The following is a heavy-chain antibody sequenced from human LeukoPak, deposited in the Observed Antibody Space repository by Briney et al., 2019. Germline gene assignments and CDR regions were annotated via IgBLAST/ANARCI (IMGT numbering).Heavy chain of an antibody. D-gene: IGHD3-22*01. CDR2: IIPIFGTA. CDR3: ARADYYDSSGYPRF. CDR1: GGTFSSYA. V-gene: IGHV1-69*01. Sequence: SVKVSCKASGGTFSSYAISWVRQAPGQGLEWMGGIIPIFGTANYARKFQGRVTITADESTSTAYMELSSPRSEDTAVYYCARADYYDSSGYPRFWGQGTLVTVFS. J-gene: IGHJ4*02.